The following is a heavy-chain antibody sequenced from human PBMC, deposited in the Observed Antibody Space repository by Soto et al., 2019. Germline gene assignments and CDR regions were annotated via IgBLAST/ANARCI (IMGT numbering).Heavy chain of an antibody. CDR1: GGSISSGGYY. CDR3: ARGYCTNGVCLTFDPYYFDY. Sequence: SETLSLTCAVSGGSISSGGYYWSWIRQPPGKGLEWIGYIYYSGSTYYNPSLKSRVTISVDTSKNQFSLKLSSVTAADTAVYYCARGYCTNGVCLTFDPYYFDYWGQGTLVTVSS. J-gene: IGHJ4*02. V-gene: IGHV4-30-4*01. D-gene: IGHD2-8*01. CDR2: IYYSGST.